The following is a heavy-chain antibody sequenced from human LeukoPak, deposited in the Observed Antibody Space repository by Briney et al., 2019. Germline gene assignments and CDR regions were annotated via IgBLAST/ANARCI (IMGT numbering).Heavy chain of an antibody. J-gene: IGHJ4*02. D-gene: IGHD2-2*01. Sequence: GGSLRLSCAASGFTFSSYWMHWVRQAPGKGLAWVADINTDADITRYADSLKGRFTISRDNAKNALYLQMNSLRDEDTSIYYCARGGVQPVDYWGQGTLVTVSS. CDR2: INTDADIT. CDR1: GFTFSSYW. V-gene: IGHV3-74*01. CDR3: ARGGVQPVDY.